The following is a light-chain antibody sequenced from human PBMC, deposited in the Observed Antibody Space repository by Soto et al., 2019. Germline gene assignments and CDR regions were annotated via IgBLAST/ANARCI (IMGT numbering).Light chain of an antibody. CDR1: QSISCW. J-gene: IGKJ2*01. CDR2: KAL. Sequence: DIQMTQSPSTLSASVGDRVTVTCRASQSISCWLAWYQQKPGKAPRLLIYKALSLESGVPSRFSRSGSGTEFTLTISSLQPDDFATYYCQEYDDYLFTFGPGTKLEIK. CDR3: QEYDDYLFT. V-gene: IGKV1-5*03.